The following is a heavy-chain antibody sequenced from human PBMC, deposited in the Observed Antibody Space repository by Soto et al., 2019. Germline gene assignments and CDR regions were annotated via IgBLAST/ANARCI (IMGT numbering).Heavy chain of an antibody. CDR2: IIPIFGTA. CDR1: GGTFSSYA. D-gene: IGHD1-26*01. V-gene: IGHV1-69*13. Sequence: SVKVSCKASGGTFSSYAISWVRQAPGQGLEWMGGIIPIFGTANYAQKFQGRVTITADESTSTAYMELSSLRSEDTAVYYCARRVVGAAKTYYYYYGMDVWGQGTTVTVSS. CDR3: ARRVVGAAKTYYYYYGMDV. J-gene: IGHJ6*02.